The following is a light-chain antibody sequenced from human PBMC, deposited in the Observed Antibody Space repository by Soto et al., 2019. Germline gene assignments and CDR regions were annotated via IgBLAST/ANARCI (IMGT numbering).Light chain of an antibody. CDR1: SGSVSTSHY. Sequence: QAVVTQEPSFSVSPGTTVTLTCGLSSGSVSTSHYPNWYRQTPGQAPRPLIYFTSIRSSGVPGRFSGSILGNKAALTITGAQADDESDYYCVLYMGSGDWVFGGGTKLTVL. J-gene: IGLJ3*02. V-gene: IGLV8-61*01. CDR2: FTS. CDR3: VLYMGSGDWV.